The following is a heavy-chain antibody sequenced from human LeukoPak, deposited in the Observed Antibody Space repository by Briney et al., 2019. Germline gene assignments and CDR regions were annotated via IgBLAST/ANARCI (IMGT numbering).Heavy chain of an antibody. CDR1: GGSISSGSYY. V-gene: IGHV4-39*07. CDR3: ARTTEGGYTYGYFYYYYMDV. CDR2: IYYSGNT. Sequence: PSETLSLTCTVSGGSISSGSYYWGWIRQTPGKGLEWIGTIYYSGNTYYNPSLKSRVTLSVDTSKNQFSLKVNSVTAADTAVYYCARTTEGGYTYGYFYYYYMDVWGKGTTVTISS. J-gene: IGHJ6*03. D-gene: IGHD5-18*01.